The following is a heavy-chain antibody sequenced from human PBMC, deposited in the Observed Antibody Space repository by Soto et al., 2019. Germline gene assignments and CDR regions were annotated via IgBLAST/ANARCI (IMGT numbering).Heavy chain of an antibody. CDR1: GFTFSIFG. CDR3: AKDTTYMITLRGFMHY. Sequence: QVHLVESGGGVVPPGRSLRLSCEASGFTFSIFGMHWVRQAPGKGLEWVAVISNDGSKKYYGDFVKGRFTISRDNSKNTLDLQMNSLGPEDTAVYYCAKDTTYMITLRGFMHYWGQGTLVTVSS. J-gene: IGHJ4*02. D-gene: IGHD3-16*01. CDR2: ISNDGSKK. V-gene: IGHV3-30*18.